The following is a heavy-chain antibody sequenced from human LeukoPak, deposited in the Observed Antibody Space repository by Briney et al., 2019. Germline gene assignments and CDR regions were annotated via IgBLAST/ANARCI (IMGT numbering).Heavy chain of an antibody. D-gene: IGHD3-10*01. CDR2: INPNNGGT. CDR3: ARDRGKPDAFDF. V-gene: IGHV1-2*02. Sequence: ASVKVSCKASGYTFTGHCMHWVRQAPGQGLEWMGWINPNNGGTNYAQKFQGRVTMTRDTSISTAYMELSSLRSDDTAVYYCARDRGKPDAFDFWGQGTMVTVSS. CDR1: GYTFTGHC. J-gene: IGHJ3*01.